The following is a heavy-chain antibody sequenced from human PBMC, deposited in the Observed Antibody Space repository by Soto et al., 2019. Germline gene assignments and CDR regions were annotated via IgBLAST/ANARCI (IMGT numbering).Heavy chain of an antibody. J-gene: IGHJ4*02. CDR3: ARDKRSSSWFGFDY. Sequence: GASVKVSCKASGYTFTSYAMHWVRQAPGQRLEWMGWINAGNGNTKYSQKFQGRVTITRDTSASTAYMELSSLSSVTAADTAVYYCARDKRSSSWFGFDYWGQGTLVTVSS. CDR2: INAGNGNT. V-gene: IGHV1-3*01. CDR1: GYTFTSYA. D-gene: IGHD6-13*01.